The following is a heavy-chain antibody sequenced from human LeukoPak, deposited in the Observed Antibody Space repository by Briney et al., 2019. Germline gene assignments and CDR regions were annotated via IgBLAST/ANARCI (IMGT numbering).Heavy chain of an antibody. V-gene: IGHV4-59*12. CDR1: GGSISSYY. CDR3: ARGFSH. J-gene: IGHJ4*02. CDR2: IYYNGGT. Sequence: SETLSLTCTVSGGSISSYYWSWIRQPPGKGLEWIGYIYYNGGTNYNPSLRSRVTISVDTSKNHFSLRLSSVTAADTAVYYCARGFSHWGQGTLVTVSS.